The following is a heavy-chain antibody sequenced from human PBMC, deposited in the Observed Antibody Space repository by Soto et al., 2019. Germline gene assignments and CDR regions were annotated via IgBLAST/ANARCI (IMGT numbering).Heavy chain of an antibody. D-gene: IGHD3-22*01. CDR2: IYYSGST. CDR1: GGSISSGDYY. CDR3: AREPRSDSSGYYSGYYYYGMDV. Sequence: QVQLQESGPGLVKPSQTLSLTCTVSGGSISSGDYYWSWIRQPPGKGLEWIGYIYYSGSTYYNPSLESRVTISVDTSKNQFSLKLSSVTAADTAVYYCAREPRSDSSGYYSGYYYYGMDVWGQGTTVTVSS. V-gene: IGHV4-30-4*01. J-gene: IGHJ6*02.